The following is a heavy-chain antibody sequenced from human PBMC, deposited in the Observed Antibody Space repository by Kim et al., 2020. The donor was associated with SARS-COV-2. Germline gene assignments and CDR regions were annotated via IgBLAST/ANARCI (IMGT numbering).Heavy chain of an antibody. CDR1: GFTFGDYA. CDR2: ISWNSGSI. V-gene: IGHV3-9*01. Sequence: GGSLRLSCAASGFTFGDYAMHWVRQAPGKGLEWVSGISWNSGSIGYADSVKGRFTISRDNAKNSLYLQMNSLRAEDTALYYCANGHCSSTSCIRGWYFDLWGRGTLVTVSS. D-gene: IGHD2-2*01. CDR3: ANGHCSSTSCIRGWYFDL. J-gene: IGHJ2*01.